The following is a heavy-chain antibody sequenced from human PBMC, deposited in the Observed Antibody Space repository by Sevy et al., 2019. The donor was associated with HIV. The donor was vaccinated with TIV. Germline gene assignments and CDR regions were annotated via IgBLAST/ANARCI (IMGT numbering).Heavy chain of an antibody. CDR2: IRYDGSNK. D-gene: IGHD6-6*01. J-gene: IGHJ4*02. V-gene: IGHV3-30*02. CDR3: AKDGNGSIAARFLDY. Sequence: GGSLRLSCAASGFTFSSYGMHWVRQAPGKGLEWVAFIRYDGSNKYYADSVKGRFTISRDNSKNTLYLQMNSLRAEDTAVYYCAKDGNGSIAARFLDYWGQGTLVTVSS. CDR1: GFTFSSYG.